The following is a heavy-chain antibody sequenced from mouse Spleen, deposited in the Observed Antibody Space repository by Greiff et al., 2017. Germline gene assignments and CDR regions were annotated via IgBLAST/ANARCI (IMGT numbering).Heavy chain of an antibody. CDR3: ARGGPGDPDY. J-gene: IGHJ2*01. V-gene: IGHV1-59*01. Sequence: QVQLQQSGAELARPGASVKMSCKASGYTFTSYWMHWVKQRPGQGLEWIGVIDPSDSYTNYNQKFKGKATLTVDTSSSTAYMQLSSLTSEDSAVYYCARGGPGDPDYWGQGTTLTVSS. CDR2: IDPSDSYT. D-gene: IGHD2-13*01. CDR1: GYTFTSYW.